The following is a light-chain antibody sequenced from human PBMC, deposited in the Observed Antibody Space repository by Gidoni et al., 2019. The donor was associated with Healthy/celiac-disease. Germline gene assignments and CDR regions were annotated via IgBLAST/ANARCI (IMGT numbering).Light chain of an antibody. J-gene: IGKJ2*01. CDR2: GAS. Sequence: EIVMTQSPATLSVSPGERATLSCSASQSVSSNLAWYQQKPGQAPRLLIYGASTRATGIPARFSGSGSGTEFTLTISSLQSEDFAVYYCQQYNNWPPGYTFXQXTKLEIK. CDR3: QQYNNWPPGYT. CDR1: QSVSSN. V-gene: IGKV3-15*01.